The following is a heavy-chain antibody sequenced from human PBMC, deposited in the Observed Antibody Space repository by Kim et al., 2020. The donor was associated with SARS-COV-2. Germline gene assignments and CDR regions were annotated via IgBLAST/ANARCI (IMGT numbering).Heavy chain of an antibody. CDR3: AKLFQSASDF. CDR1: GLTFSNYP. V-gene: IGHV3-23*01. CDR2: ISDRGGANT. Sequence: GGSLRLSCAASGLTFSNYPMTWVRQAPGKGLEWVSAISDRGGANTYYADSVKGRFTISRDNSKNTLYLQMNNLRAEDTAIYYCAKLFQSASDFWGQGTLV. J-gene: IGHJ4*02.